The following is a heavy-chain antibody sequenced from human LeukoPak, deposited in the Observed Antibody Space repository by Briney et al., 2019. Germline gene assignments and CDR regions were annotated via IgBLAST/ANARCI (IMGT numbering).Heavy chain of an antibody. Sequence: SVRASCKASGGTFSSYAISWVRQAPGQGLEWMGGIIPIFGTANYAQKFQGRVTITADESTSTAYMELSSLRSEDTAVYYCARDKMAYYYYYMDVWGKGTTVTVSS. J-gene: IGHJ6*03. CDR2: IIPIFGTA. V-gene: IGHV1-69*13. CDR1: GGTFSSYA. CDR3: ARDKMAYYYYYMDV. D-gene: IGHD5-24*01.